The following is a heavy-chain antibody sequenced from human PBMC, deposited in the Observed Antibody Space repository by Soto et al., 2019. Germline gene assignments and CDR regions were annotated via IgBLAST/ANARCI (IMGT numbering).Heavy chain of an antibody. V-gene: IGHV3-21*01. Sequence: GGSLRLSCAASGFTFSSYSMNWVRQAPGKGLEWVSSISSSSSYIYYADSVKGRFTISRDNAKNSLYLQMNSLRAEDTAVYYCARVWAVAGILPFYYYYGMDVWGQGTTVTISS. D-gene: IGHD6-19*01. CDR2: ISSSSSYI. CDR3: ARVWAVAGILPFYYYYGMDV. J-gene: IGHJ6*02. CDR1: GFTFSSYS.